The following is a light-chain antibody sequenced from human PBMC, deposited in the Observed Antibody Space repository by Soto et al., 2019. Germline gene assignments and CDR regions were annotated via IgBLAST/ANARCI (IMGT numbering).Light chain of an antibody. CDR3: QQHKSYPVT. Sequence: DIELTQSPSSLAASVGDRVTITCRASQSINSYLNWYQQKGGKAPKLLIHGASSLQSGVPSRFSGSGSGTELTLTISSLQPDDFGTYYCQQHKSYPVTFGGGTKVDIK. CDR2: GAS. V-gene: IGKV1-17*01. J-gene: IGKJ4*01. CDR1: QSINSY.